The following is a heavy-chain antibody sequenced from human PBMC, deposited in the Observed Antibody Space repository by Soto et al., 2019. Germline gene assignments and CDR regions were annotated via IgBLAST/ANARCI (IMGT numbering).Heavy chain of an antibody. CDR3: ARDRSEMVRGVIYNWFDP. D-gene: IGHD3-10*01. V-gene: IGHV4-30-4*01. CDR2: IYYSGST. Sequence: SETLSLTCTVSGGSISSGDYYWSWIRQPPGKGLEWIGYIYYSGSTYYNPSLKSRVTISVDTSKNQFSLKLSSVAAADTAVYYCARDRSEMVRGVIYNWFDPWGQGTLVTVSS. CDR1: GGSISSGDYY. J-gene: IGHJ5*02.